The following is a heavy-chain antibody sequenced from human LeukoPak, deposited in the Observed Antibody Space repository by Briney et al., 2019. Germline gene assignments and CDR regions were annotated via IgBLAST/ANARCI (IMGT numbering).Heavy chain of an antibody. J-gene: IGHJ4*02. CDR1: GFTFSSYG. CDR2: IWYDGSNK. Sequence: PGGSLRLSCAASGFTFSSYGMHWVRQAPGKGLEWVAVIWYDGSNKYYADSVKGRFTISRDNSKNTLYLQMNSLRADDTALYYCARQIYGIDDWGQGTLVTVSS. D-gene: IGHD1-26*01. CDR3: ARQIYGIDD. V-gene: IGHV3-33*01.